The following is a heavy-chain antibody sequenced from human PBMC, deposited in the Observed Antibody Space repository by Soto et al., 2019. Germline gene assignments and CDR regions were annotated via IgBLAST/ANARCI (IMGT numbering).Heavy chain of an antibody. CDR2: ISGGGSDT. Sequence: EVHLLESGGGLVQPGGSLRLSCSASGFTFRSYAMSWVRQAPGKGLEWVSGISGGGSDTYYSDSVRGCFTISRDNSKNTLYLQMNSLRVEDSAVYFCAKDDSLEWFFPLDAWGQRTLVTVSS. V-gene: IGHV3-23*01. CDR1: GFTFRSYA. CDR3: AKDDSLEWFFPLDA. D-gene: IGHD3-3*01. J-gene: IGHJ5*02.